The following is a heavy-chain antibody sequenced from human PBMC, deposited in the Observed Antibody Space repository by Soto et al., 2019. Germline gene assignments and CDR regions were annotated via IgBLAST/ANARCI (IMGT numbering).Heavy chain of an antibody. CDR3: ARMATFGSLDWFDP. D-gene: IGHD3-16*01. Sequence: ASVKVSCKASGYSFTNNDVSWVRQATGQGLEWMGWMNPGSGDTGYAQKFQGRVTMTRDISIATAYMELSSLRSDDTAIYYCARMATFGSLDWFDPWGQGTLVAVSS. J-gene: IGHJ5*02. V-gene: IGHV1-8*01. CDR2: MNPGSGDT. CDR1: GYSFTNND.